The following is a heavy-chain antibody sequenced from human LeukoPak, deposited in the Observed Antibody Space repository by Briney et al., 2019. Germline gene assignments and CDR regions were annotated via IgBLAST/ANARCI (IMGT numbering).Heavy chain of an antibody. CDR1: GYTFTSYG. D-gene: IGHD3-22*01. CDR2: ISAYNGNT. V-gene: IGHV1-18*01. Sequence: ASVKVSCKASGYTFTSYGISWVRQAPGQGLEWMGWISAYNGNTNYAQKLQGRVTMTTDTSTSTAYMELRSLRSDDTAVYCCARDFHNYYYDSSGYPNLDYWGQGTLVTVSS. CDR3: ARDFHNYYYDSSGYPNLDY. J-gene: IGHJ4*02.